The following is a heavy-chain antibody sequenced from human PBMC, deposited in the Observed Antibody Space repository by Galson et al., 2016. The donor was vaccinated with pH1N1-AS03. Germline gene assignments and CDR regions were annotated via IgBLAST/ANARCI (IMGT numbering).Heavy chain of an antibody. Sequence: LRLSCAASGFTFSSYAMSWVRQAPGKGLEWVANIKQDGSEKFYVDSLKGRFTISRDNAKNSLYLQMSSLRAEDTAIYYCARGAPGDHLLSPLWNWGQGTLVTVSS. V-gene: IGHV3-7*01. CDR3: ARGAPGDHLLSPLWN. J-gene: IGHJ4*02. CDR2: IKQDGSEK. D-gene: IGHD2-2*01. CDR1: GFTFSSYA.